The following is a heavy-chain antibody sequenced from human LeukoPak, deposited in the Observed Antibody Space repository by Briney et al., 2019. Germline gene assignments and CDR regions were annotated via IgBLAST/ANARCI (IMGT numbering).Heavy chain of an antibody. CDR3: ARTYGSGSSYYYYYYMDV. Sequence: SETLSLTCTVSGGSISSGSYYWSWIRQPAGKGLEWIGRIYTSGSTNYNPSLKSRVTISVDTSKNQFSLKLSSVTAADTAVYYCARTYGSGSSYYYYYYMDVWGKGTTVTISS. D-gene: IGHD3-10*01. CDR2: IYTSGST. J-gene: IGHJ6*03. V-gene: IGHV4-61*02. CDR1: GGSISSGSYY.